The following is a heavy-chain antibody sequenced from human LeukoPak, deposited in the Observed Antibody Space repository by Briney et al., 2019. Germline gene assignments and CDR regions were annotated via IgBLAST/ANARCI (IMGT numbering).Heavy chain of an antibody. Sequence: GGSLKLSCAASGFTFSGSAMHWVRQASGKGLEWVGRIRSKANSYATAYAASVKGRFTISRDDSKNTAYLQMNSLKTEDTAVYYCARSLGTYWGKDFLNWFDPWGQGTLVTVSS. V-gene: IGHV3-73*01. D-gene: IGHD3-16*01. CDR1: GFTFSGSA. CDR3: ARSLGTYWGKDFLNWFDP. CDR2: IRSKANSYAT. J-gene: IGHJ5*02.